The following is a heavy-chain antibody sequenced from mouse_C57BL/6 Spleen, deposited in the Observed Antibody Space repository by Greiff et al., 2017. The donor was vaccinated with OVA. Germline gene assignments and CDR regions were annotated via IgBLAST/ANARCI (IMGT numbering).Heavy chain of an antibody. Sequence: VQLQESGPELVKPGASVKISCKASGYAFSSSWMTWVKQRPGKGLEWIGRIYPGDGDTNYNGKFKGKATLTADKSSSTAYMQLSSLTSEDSAVYVCAKDYSYAMDYWGQGTSVTVSS. D-gene: IGHD2-13*01. CDR1: GYAFSSSW. CDR3: AKDYSYAMDY. CDR2: IYPGDGDT. J-gene: IGHJ4*01. V-gene: IGHV1-82*01.